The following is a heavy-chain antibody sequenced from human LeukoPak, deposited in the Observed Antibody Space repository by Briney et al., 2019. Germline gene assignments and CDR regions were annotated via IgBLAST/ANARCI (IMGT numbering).Heavy chain of an antibody. CDR3: ARDFSESYSGWFDP. CDR2: IIPIFGTA. D-gene: IGHD1-26*01. Sequence: SVKVSCKASGGTFSSYAISWVRQAPGQGLEWMGGIIPIFGTANYAQKFQGRVTITADKSTSTAYMELSSLRSEDTAVYYCARDFSESYSGWFDPWGQGTLVTVSS. J-gene: IGHJ5*02. CDR1: GGTFSSYA. V-gene: IGHV1-69*06.